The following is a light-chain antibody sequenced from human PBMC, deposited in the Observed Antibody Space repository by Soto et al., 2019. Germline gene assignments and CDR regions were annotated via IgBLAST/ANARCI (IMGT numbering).Light chain of an antibody. CDR1: SSDVGGYNY. CDR3: SSYTTSSTGV. J-gene: IGLJ3*02. CDR2: EVS. Sequence: QSALTQPASVSGSPGQSNTISCTGTSSDVGGYNYVSWYQQHPGKAPKLIIYEVSNRPSGVSNRFSGSRSGNTASLTISGLQAEDEADYYCSSYTTSSTGVFGGGTKLTVL. V-gene: IGLV2-14*01.